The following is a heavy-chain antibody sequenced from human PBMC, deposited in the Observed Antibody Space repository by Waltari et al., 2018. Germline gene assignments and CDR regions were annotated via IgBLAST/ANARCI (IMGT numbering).Heavy chain of an antibody. CDR2: ISRSGSNI. CDR3: ARDVGLGKPDY. V-gene: IGHV3-21*06. D-gene: IGHD7-27*01. Sequence: EVQLVESGGGPVKPGGSLRLSGAASGCGLSDLNMNWVRQAPGKGLEWVSFISRSGSNIYYADSVKGRFTISRDNDKNTLFLQMDSLTAEDTAVYYCARDVGLGKPDYWGQGTLVTVSS. CDR1: GCGLSDLN. J-gene: IGHJ4*02.